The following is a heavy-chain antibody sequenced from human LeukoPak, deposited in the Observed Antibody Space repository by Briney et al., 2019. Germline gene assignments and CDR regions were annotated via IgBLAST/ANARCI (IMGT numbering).Heavy chain of an antibody. CDR1: GFTFDDYA. V-gene: IGHV3-9*01. CDR2: ISWNSGSI. J-gene: IGHJ4*02. D-gene: IGHD3-9*01. CDR3: AKASNILTGYSPVGY. Sequence: GGSLRLSCAASGFTFDDYAMHWVRQAPGKGLEWVSGISWNSGSIGYADSVKGRFTISRDNAKNSLYLQMNSLRAEDTALYYCAKASNILTGYSPVGYWDQGTLVTVSS.